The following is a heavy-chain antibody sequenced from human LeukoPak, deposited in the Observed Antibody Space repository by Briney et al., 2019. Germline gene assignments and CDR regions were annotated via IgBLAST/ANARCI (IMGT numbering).Heavy chain of an antibody. CDR3: AGDKVTVTSNWFDP. CDR2: IYYTGSA. CDR1: GGSITSAGHY. Sequence: PSETLSLTCSVSGGSITSAGHYWSWIRQFPGKGLEWIGYIYYTGSAYYNPSLKSRVSISIDTSKKQLTLNLNSVTAADTAVYFCAGDKVTVTSNWFDPWGQGTQVTVSS. V-gene: IGHV4-31*03. D-gene: IGHD4-17*01. J-gene: IGHJ5*02.